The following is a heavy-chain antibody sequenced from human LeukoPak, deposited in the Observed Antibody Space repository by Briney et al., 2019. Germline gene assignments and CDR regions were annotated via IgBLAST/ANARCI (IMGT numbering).Heavy chain of an antibody. J-gene: IGHJ5*02. Sequence: SETLSLTCTVSGGSISSSSYYWGWIRQPPGKGLEWIGSVHYSDETYINPSLKSRVTISVDTSKNHFSLELTSVTAADAAMYFCAREMARNSVGPDPWGQGILVTVSS. CDR1: GGSISSSSYY. CDR3: AREMARNSVGPDP. D-gene: IGHD5-24*01. V-gene: IGHV4-39*07. CDR2: VHYSDET.